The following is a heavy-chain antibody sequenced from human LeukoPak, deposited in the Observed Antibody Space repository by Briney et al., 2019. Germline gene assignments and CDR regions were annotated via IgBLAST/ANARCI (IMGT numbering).Heavy chain of an antibody. V-gene: IGHV4-61*02. CDR1: GGSISSGSYY. CDR2: IYTSGST. Sequence: SQTLSLTCTVSGGSISSGSYYWSWIRQHAGKGLEWIGRIYTSGSTNYNPSLKSRVTISVDTSKNQFSLKLSSVTAADTAVYYCARFTFGYSSGWNFDYWGQGTLVTVSS. D-gene: IGHD6-19*01. J-gene: IGHJ4*02. CDR3: ARFTFGYSSGWNFDY.